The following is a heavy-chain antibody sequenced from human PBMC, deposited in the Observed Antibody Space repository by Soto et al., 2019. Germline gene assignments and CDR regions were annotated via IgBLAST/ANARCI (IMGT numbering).Heavy chain of an antibody. D-gene: IGHD6-19*01. Sequence: SETLSLTCTVSGGSVSFGSYYWSWIRQPPGKRPEWIGYYITYGETSRYNPSLKSRVSISVDTSKNQFSLKLTSVTAADTAMYYCARDTGNRSGWYFAYWRRAIMVTVSS. J-gene: IGHJ4*02. CDR3: ARDTGNRSGWYFAY. V-gene: IGHV4-61*01. CDR1: GGSVSFGSYY. CDR2: YITYGETS.